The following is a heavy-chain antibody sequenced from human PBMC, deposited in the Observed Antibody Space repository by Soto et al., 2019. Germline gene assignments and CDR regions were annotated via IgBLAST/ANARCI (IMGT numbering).Heavy chain of an antibody. CDR3: ARCGGYCYEDY. D-gene: IGHD2-21*02. CDR2: ISASNGNT. V-gene: IGHV1-18*01. J-gene: IGHJ4*02. Sequence: QVQLVQSGAELKKPGASVKVSCKASGYAFTSFGISWVRQAPGQGLEWMGWISASNGNTNFAEKLQGRVTMTTDTSTSTAYMELRSLRSDDTDVYYCARCGGYCYEDYWGQGTLVTVSS. CDR1: GYAFTSFG.